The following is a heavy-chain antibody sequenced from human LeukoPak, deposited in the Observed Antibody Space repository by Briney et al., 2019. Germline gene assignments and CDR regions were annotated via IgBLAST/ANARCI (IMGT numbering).Heavy chain of an antibody. CDR3: TRGHGKSRQYLVDFDY. J-gene: IGHJ4*02. CDR2: IDPNNGDT. D-gene: IGHD6-13*01. V-gene: IGHV1-2*02. Sequence: ASVKVSCKASGYTFAAHYIHWVREAPGQGLAWMGWIDPNNGDTYYVQNLQGRVTMTSDTSISTAFLDLSGLRSDDTAVYFCTRGHGKSRQYLVDFDYWGQGTLVSVSS. CDR1: GYTFAAHY.